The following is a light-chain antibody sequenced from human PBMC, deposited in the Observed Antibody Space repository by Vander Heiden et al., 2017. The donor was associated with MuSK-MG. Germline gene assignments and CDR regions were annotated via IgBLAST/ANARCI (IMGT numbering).Light chain of an antibody. CDR2: AAS. V-gene: IGKV1-39*01. Sequence: DIQMTQSPSSLSASVVDRVTITCRASQSISSYLNWYQQKPGKAPKLLIYAASSLQSGVPSRFSGSGSGTDFTLTISSLQPEDFATYYCQQCYSTPFTFGPGTKVDIK. CDR1: QSISSY. CDR3: QQCYSTPFT. J-gene: IGKJ3*01.